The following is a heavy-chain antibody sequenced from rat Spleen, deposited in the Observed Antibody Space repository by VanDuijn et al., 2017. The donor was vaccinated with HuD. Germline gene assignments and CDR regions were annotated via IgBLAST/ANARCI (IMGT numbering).Heavy chain of an antibody. CDR1: GFTFSAYY. Sequence: EVQLVASDGGLVQPGGSLTLSCAASGFTFSAYYLAWVRQAPTKGLEWVATVDYDGSRTHYRDSVKGRFTISRDNVKNTLYLQMDSLRSADTATYYCVRQGVTMAAIFDYWGQGVMVTVSS. D-gene: IGHD1-2*01. CDR3: VRQGVTMAAIFDY. J-gene: IGHJ2*01. V-gene: IGHV5-29*01. CDR2: VDYDGSRT.